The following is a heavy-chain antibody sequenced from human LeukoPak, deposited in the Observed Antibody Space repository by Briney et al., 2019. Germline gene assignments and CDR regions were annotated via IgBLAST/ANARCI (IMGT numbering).Heavy chain of an antibody. CDR1: GGSISSSSYY. D-gene: IGHD3-3*01. Sequence: SETLSLTCTVSGGSISSSSYYWGWIRQPPGKGLEWIGSIYYSGSTYYNPSLKSRVTISVDTSKNQFSLKLSSVTAADTAVYYCARGINTIFGHPMSPHFDYWGQGTLVTVSS. J-gene: IGHJ4*02. CDR3: ARGINTIFGHPMSPHFDY. CDR2: IYYSGST. V-gene: IGHV4-39*01.